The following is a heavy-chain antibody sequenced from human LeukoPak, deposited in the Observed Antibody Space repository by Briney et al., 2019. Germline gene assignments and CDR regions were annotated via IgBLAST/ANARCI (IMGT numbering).Heavy chain of an antibody. CDR2: IYYSGST. CDR1: GGSISSSSYY. CDR3: ARSGVVTLLFDY. V-gene: IGHV4-39*07. Sequence: SETLSLTCTVSGGSISSSSYYWGWIRQPPGKGLEWIGSIYYSGSTHYNPSLKSRVTISVDTSKNRFSLKLSSVTAADTAVYYCARSGVVTLLFDYWGQGTLVTVSS. J-gene: IGHJ4*02. D-gene: IGHD2-2*01.